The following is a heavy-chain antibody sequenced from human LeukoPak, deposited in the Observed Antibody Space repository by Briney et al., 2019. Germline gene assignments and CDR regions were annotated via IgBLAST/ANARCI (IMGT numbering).Heavy chain of an antibody. D-gene: IGHD2-15*01. Sequence: ASVKVCCKASGYTVTYNDVNWVRQATGQGLEGRGWMNPGTGDTGYAPRFQGRLAMTADTSKKTAYMELSGLTSDDTAVYYCARGRAAADWGQATLVSVSS. V-gene: IGHV1-8*01. CDR2: MNPGTGDT. J-gene: IGHJ4*02. CDR3: ARGRAAAD. CDR1: GYTVTYND.